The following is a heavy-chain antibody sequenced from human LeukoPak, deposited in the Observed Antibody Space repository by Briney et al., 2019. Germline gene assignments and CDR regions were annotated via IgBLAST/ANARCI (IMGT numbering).Heavy chain of an antibody. V-gene: IGHV3-7*01. CDR1: GFTFSSYW. J-gene: IGHJ4*02. Sequence: GGSLRLSCAASGFTFSSYWMSWVRQAPGKGLEWVANIKEDGSEKYYVDSVKGRFTISRDNTKNSLYLQINSLRAEDTAVYYCAKSYPVAGTDWGQGTLVTVSS. CDR2: IKEDGSEK. CDR3: AKSYPVAGTD. D-gene: IGHD6-19*01.